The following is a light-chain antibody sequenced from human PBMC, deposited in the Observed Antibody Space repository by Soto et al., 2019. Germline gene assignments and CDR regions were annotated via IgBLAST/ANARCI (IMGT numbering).Light chain of an antibody. V-gene: IGKV1-33*01. Sequence: DIQMTQSPSSLAASVGDRVTITCQASQDIGNSVNWYQQKPAKAPKLLIYTASNLETGVPSRFSGSGSGTDFTFTISSLQPEDFATYYCLQYANLPFTFGPGTKVDIK. CDR3: LQYANLPFT. J-gene: IGKJ3*01. CDR2: TAS. CDR1: QDIGNS.